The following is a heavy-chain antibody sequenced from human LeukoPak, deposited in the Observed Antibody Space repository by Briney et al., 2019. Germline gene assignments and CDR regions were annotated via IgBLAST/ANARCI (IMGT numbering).Heavy chain of an antibody. CDR3: ATLTPHVVVVAATSFDY. CDR2: INPNSGGT. CDR1: GYTFTGYY. J-gene: IGHJ4*02. V-gene: IGHV1-2*02. D-gene: IGHD2-15*01. Sequence: GASVKVSCKASGYTFTGYYMHWVRQAPGQGLERMGWINPNSGGTKYAQKFQGRVTMTRDTSISTAYMELSRLRSDETAVYYCATLTPHVVVVAATSFDYWGQGTLVTVSS.